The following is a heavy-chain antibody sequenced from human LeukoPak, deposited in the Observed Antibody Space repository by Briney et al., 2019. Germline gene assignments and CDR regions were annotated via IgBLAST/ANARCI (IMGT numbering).Heavy chain of an antibody. J-gene: IGHJ4*02. CDR2: IWYDGSDK. CDR3: AKDRGTTVATRERGYFDS. CDR1: GFTFRSYG. D-gene: IGHD4-17*01. Sequence: GGSLRLSCSASGFTFRSYGMHWVRQAPGKGLEWVAVIWYDGSDKYYADSVKGRFIISRDNSKNTVYLQMNSLRADDTAIYYCAKDRGTTVATRERGYFDSWGQGTLVTVSS. V-gene: IGHV3-33*06.